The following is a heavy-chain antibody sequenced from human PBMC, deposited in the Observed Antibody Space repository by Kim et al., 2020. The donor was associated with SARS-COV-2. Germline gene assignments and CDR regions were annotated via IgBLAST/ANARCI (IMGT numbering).Heavy chain of an antibody. J-gene: IGHJ4*02. Sequence: ASVKVSCKASGYTFTSYAMHWVRQAPGQRLEWMGWINAGNGNTKYSQKFQGRVTITRDTSASTAYMELSSLRSEDTAVYYCARSTLRFLEWLSRIPPPYYWGQGTLVTVSS. D-gene: IGHD3-3*01. CDR2: INAGNGNT. CDR1: GYTFTSYA. V-gene: IGHV1-3*01. CDR3: ARSTLRFLEWLSRIPPPYY.